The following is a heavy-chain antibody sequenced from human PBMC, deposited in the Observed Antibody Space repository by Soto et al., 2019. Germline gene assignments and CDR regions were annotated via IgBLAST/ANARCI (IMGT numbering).Heavy chain of an antibody. CDR1: GFTFSSYS. D-gene: IGHD5-12*01. CDR2: ISSSSYI. CDR3: ARDDGYSGYDNPLYFDY. J-gene: IGHJ4*02. V-gene: IGHV3-21*01. Sequence: GGSLRLSCAASGFTFSSYSMNWVRQAPGKGLEWVSSISSSSYIYYADSVKGRFTISRDNAKNSLYLQMNSLRAEDTAVYYCARDDGYSGYDNPLYFDYWGQGTLVTVSS.